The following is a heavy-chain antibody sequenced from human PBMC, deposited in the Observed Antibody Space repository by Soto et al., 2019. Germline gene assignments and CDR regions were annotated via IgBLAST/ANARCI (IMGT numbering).Heavy chain of an antibody. CDR1: GFTFRNYG. D-gene: IGHD6-19*01. CDR3: ARDGADTYLPDY. Sequence: QVQLVESGGGVVQPGRSLRLSCAASGFTFRNYGMHWVRQDPGKGLEWVAVIWYDGSNENYADSVKGRFTISRDNSKNTLYLQMNSLRAEDTAVYHCARDGADTYLPDYWGQGTLVTVSS. CDR2: IWYDGSNE. V-gene: IGHV3-33*01. J-gene: IGHJ4*02.